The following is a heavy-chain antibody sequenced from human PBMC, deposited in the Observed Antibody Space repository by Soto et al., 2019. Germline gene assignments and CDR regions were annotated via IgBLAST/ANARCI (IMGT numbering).Heavy chain of an antibody. CDR1: GYKFTSYG. Sequence: QIQLVQSGAEVKKPGASVKVSCKVSGYKFTSYGINWVRQAPGQGLEWMGWVTAYNDNVKYAEKFQCRVTMTADTSTTTAYMELRDLRPDDTAVFYCARYDFWSGYSQDHWGHGTLVTVAS. CDR2: VTAYNDNV. CDR3: ARYDFWSGYSQDH. J-gene: IGHJ4*01. V-gene: IGHV1-18*01. D-gene: IGHD3-3*01.